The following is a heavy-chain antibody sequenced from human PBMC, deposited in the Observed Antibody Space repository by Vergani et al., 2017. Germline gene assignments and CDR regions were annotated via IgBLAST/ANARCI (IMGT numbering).Heavy chain of an antibody. CDR1: GYSISSGYY. CDR3: ARPGSSSWYQVSWYCDL. V-gene: IGHV4-38-2*01. D-gene: IGHD6-13*01. Sequence: QVQLQESGPGLVKPSETLSLTCAVSGYSISSGYYWGWIRQPPGKGLEWIGSIYHSGSTYYNPSLKSRVTISVDTSKNQFSLKLSSVTAADTAVYYCARPGSSSWYQVSWYCDLWGRGTLVTVSS. CDR2: IYHSGST. J-gene: IGHJ2*01.